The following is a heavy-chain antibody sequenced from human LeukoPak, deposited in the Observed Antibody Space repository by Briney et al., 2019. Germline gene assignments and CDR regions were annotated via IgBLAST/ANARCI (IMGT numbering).Heavy chain of an antibody. CDR2: IYYSGST. J-gene: IGHJ5*02. CDR3: ARHPEYSSSWYYDNWFDP. D-gene: IGHD6-13*01. V-gene: IGHV4-59*08. CDR1: GGSISSYC. Sequence: SETLSLTCTVSGGSISSYCWSWIRQPPGKGLEWIGYIYYSGSTNYNPSLKSRVTISVDTSKNQFSLKLSSVTAADTAVYYCARHPEYSSSWYYDNWFDPWGQGTLVTVSS.